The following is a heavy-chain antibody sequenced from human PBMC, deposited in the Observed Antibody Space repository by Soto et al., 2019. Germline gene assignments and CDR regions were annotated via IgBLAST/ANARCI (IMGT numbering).Heavy chain of an antibody. CDR2: INPNSGGT. CDR3: ASQGSGGWDDSSGYYYVRGYWFDP. D-gene: IGHD3-22*01. J-gene: IGHJ5*02. V-gene: IGHV1-2*02. CDR1: GYTFTGYC. Sequence: ASVKVSCKASGYTFTGYCMHWVRQAPGQGLEWMGWINPNSGGTNYAQKFQGRVTMTRDTSISTAYMELSRLRSEDTAVYYCASQGSGGWDDSSGYYYVRGYWFDPWGQGTLVTVSS.